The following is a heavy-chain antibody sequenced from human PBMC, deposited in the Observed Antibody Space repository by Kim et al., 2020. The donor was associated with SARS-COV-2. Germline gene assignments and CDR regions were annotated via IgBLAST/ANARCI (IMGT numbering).Heavy chain of an antibody. CDR3: ARELRQWPIYAYYFDY. V-gene: IGHV4-59*01. D-gene: IGHD6-19*01. J-gene: IGHJ4*02. Sequence: SLKSRVTISVDTSKNQFSLKLSSVTAADTAVYYCARELRQWPIYAYYFDYWGQGTLVTVSS.